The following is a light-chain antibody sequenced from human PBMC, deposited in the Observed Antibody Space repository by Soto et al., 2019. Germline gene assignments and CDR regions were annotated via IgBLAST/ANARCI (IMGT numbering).Light chain of an antibody. CDR2: AAS. Sequence: DIQMTQSPSSLSASVGDRVTITCRASQGISNYLAWYQQKPGKVPKLLIYAASTLQSGVPSRFSGSGSGTDFTLTISRLQPEDVATYYCQKYNSAPCTFGPGTTVDIK. J-gene: IGKJ3*01. V-gene: IGKV1-27*01. CDR3: QKYNSAPCT. CDR1: QGISNY.